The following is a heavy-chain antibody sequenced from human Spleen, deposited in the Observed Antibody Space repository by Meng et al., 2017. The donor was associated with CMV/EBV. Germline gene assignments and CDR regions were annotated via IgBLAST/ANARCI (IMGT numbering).Heavy chain of an antibody. V-gene: IGHV3-11*01. CDR1: GFTFSDYY. J-gene: IGHJ4*02. CDR3: ASLSPRWELLGVDY. Sequence: FGFTFSDYYMGWIRQAQGKGVEWVSYISSSGSTIYYADSVKGRFTISRDNAKNSLYLQMNSLRAEDTAVYYCASLSPRWELLGVDYWGQGTLVTVSS. CDR2: ISSSGSTI. D-gene: IGHD1-26*01.